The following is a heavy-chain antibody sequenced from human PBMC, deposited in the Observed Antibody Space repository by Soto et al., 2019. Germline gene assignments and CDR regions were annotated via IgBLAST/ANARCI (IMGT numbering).Heavy chain of an antibody. D-gene: IGHD6-13*01. CDR1: GGSISSGGYS. J-gene: IGHJ4*02. CDR2: IYHSGST. Sequence: SETLSLTCAVSGGSISSGGYSWSWIRQPPGKGLEWIGYIYHSGSTYYNPSLKSRVTISVDRSKNQFSLKLSSVTAADTAVYYCARFSWYVPFDDWGQGTLVTAPQ. CDR3: ARFSWYVPFDD. V-gene: IGHV4-30-2*01.